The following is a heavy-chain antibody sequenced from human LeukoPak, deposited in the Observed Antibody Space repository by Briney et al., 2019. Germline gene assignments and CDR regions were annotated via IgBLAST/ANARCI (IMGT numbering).Heavy chain of an antibody. CDR3: ARDSGYGAYYYGMDV. CDR1: GFTFSDYY. Sequence: GGSLRLSCAASGFTFSDYYMSWIRQAPGKGLEWVSYISSSGSTIYYADSVKGRFTISRDNAKNSLYLQMNSLRAGDTAVYYCARDSGYGAYYYGMDVWGQGTTVTVSS. CDR2: ISSSGSTI. D-gene: IGHD5-18*01. J-gene: IGHJ6*02. V-gene: IGHV3-11*01.